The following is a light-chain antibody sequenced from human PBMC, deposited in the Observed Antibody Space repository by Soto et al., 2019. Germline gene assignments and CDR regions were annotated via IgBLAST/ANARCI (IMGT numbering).Light chain of an antibody. CDR1: SSDVGSYNY. CDR3: SSYRSSSTYV. Sequence: QSVLTQPASVSGSPGQSITISCTGTSSDVGSYNYVSWHQQHPGQAPKLIIYEVTNRASDIPDRFSASKSGNTASLTISGLQAGDEADYYCSSYRSSSTYVFGTGTQLTVL. J-gene: IGLJ1*01. V-gene: IGLV2-14*01. CDR2: EVT.